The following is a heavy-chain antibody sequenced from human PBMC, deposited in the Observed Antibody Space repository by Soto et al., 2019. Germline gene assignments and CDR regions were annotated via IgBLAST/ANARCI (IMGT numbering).Heavy chain of an antibody. D-gene: IGHD5-12*01. J-gene: IGHJ3*02. CDR3: AREATGPAFDI. V-gene: IGHV1-69*13. CDR2: IIPIFGAA. CDR1: GGTFSSYA. Sequence: SVKVSCKASGGTFSSYAISWVRQAHGQGLEWMGGIIPIFGAANYAQRFQGRVTITADESTSTAYMELSSERSEDTAVYYCAREATGPAFDIWVQGTMVTVSS.